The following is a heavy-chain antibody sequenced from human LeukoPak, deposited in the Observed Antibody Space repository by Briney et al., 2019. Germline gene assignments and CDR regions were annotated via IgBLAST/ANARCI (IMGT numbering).Heavy chain of an antibody. J-gene: IGHJ6*04. CDR2: IRYDGSNK. D-gene: IGHD2-2*01. Sequence: GGSLRLSCAASGFTFSSYGMHWVRQAPGKGLEWVAFIRYDGSNKYYADSVKGRFTISRDNSKNTLYLQMNSLRAEDTAVYYCAKDRRGIVVVPASGVDVWGKGTTVTVSS. V-gene: IGHV3-30*02. CDR1: GFTFSSYG. CDR3: AKDRRGIVVVPASGVDV.